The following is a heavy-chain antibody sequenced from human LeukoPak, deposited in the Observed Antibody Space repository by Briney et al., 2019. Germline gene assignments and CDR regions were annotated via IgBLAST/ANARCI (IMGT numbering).Heavy chain of an antibody. D-gene: IGHD3-3*01. CDR1: GGTFSSYA. V-gene: IGHV1-69*05. CDR2: IIPIFGTA. Sequence: AASVKVSCKASGGTFSSYAISWVRQAPGQGLEWMGGIIPIFGTANYAQKFQGRVTITTDESTSTAYMELSSLRSEDTAVYYCARDVLAVKGLEWLLPDYYYYMDVWGKGTTVTVSS. CDR3: ARDVLAVKGLEWLLPDYYYYMDV. J-gene: IGHJ6*03.